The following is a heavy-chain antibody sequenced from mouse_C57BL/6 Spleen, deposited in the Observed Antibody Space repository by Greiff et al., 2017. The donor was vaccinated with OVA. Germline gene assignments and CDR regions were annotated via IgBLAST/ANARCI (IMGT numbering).Heavy chain of an antibody. CDR2: ISSGGDYI. CDR3: TRDQRYYGSSPFAY. D-gene: IGHD1-1*01. Sequence: EVMLVESGEGLVKPGGSLKLSCAASGFTFSSYAMSWVRQTPEKRLEWVAYISSGGDYIYYADTVKGRFTISRDNARNTLYLQMSSLKSEDTAMYYCTRDQRYYGSSPFAYWGQGTLVTVSA. V-gene: IGHV5-9-1*02. J-gene: IGHJ3*01. CDR1: GFTFSSYA.